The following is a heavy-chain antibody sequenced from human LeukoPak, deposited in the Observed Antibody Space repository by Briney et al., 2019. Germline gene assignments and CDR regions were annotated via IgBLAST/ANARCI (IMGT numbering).Heavy chain of an antibody. CDR3: ARAAHSSTSWTYYYFMDV. V-gene: IGHV3-64*01. CDR1: GFTFSSYA. J-gene: IGHJ6*03. Sequence: QPGGSLRLSCAASGFTFSSYAMHWVRQAPGKGLEYVSAISSNGGSTYYANSVKGRFTISRDNSKNTLYLQMGSLRAEDMAVYYCARAAHSSTSWTYYYFMDVWGKGTTVTVSS. CDR2: ISSNGGST. D-gene: IGHD2-2*01.